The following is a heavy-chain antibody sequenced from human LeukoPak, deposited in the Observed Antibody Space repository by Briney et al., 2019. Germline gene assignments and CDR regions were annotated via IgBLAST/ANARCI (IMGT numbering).Heavy chain of an antibody. D-gene: IGHD6-6*01. V-gene: IGHV3-15*01. J-gene: IGHJ4*02. Sequence: GGSLRLSCAASGITFSNACMSWVPQAPGKGLEKVGRIKSKTDDGTIDYAAPVKGRFTISTADSKITLYLQMNSLKIEDTGVYYCTTDRGIAVRPVFDYWGQGTLVTVSS. CDR1: GITFSNAC. CDR2: IKSKTDDGTI. CDR3: TTDRGIAVRPVFDY.